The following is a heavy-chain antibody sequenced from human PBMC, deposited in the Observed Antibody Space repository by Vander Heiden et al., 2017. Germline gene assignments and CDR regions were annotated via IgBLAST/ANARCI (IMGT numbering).Heavy chain of an antibody. CDR2: IFATGTT. V-gene: IGHV4-39*01. J-gene: IGHJ4*02. CDR1: GASSSSTSD. D-gene: IGHD3-16*01. CDR3: AILIREGYNEFDY. Sequence: QLQLQESGPGLVKPPATLSLTRTVSGASSSSTSDWGWIRQPPGKGLEWIGSIFATGTTYYNPSLRSRLSMSVDMSKNQFSLRLRSVTAADTALYYCAILIREGYNEFDYWGQGSLVTVSS.